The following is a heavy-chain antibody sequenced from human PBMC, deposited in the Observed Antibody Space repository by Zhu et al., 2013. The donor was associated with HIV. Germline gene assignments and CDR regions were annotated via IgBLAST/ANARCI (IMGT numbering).Heavy chain of an antibody. J-gene: IGHJ4*02. CDR3: ARDNHYYDSSGYSPFDY. V-gene: IGHV1-69*01. Sequence: QVQLVQSGAEVMKPGSSVKVSCRASGGTFSSYAISWVRQAPGQGLEWMGGIIPIFGTANYAQKFQGRVTITADESTSTAYMELSSLRSEDTAVYYCARDNHYYDSSGYSPFDYWGQGTLVTVSS. CDR1: GGTFSSYA. CDR2: IIPIFGTA. D-gene: IGHD3-22*01.